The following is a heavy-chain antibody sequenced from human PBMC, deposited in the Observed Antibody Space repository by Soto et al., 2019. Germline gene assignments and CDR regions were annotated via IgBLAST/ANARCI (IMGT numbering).Heavy chain of an antibody. CDR2: IDGSGGST. V-gene: IGHV3-23*01. D-gene: IGHD1-1*01. Sequence: EAQLLESGGGLVQPGGSLRLSCAASGFTFSSYVMSWVRQAPGKGLEWVSGIDGSGGSTYYADSVKGRFTISRDNSKNTLYLQMNSLRAEDTAVYYCAKPGITYMAFDYWGQGTLVTVFS. CDR3: AKPGITYMAFDY. CDR1: GFTFSSYV. J-gene: IGHJ4*02.